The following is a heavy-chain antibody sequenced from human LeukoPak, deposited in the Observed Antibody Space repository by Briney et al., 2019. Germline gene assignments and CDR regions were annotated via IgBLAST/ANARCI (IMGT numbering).Heavy chain of an antibody. CDR2: ISRSSSYI. V-gene: IGHV3-21*04. Sequence: GGSLRLSCAASGFTFSSCTMHWVRQAPGKGLEWVSSISRSSSYIYYADSVKGRFTISRDNAKNSVYLQMNSLRAEDTALYYCAKDMGYNWNRGIDYWGQGTLVTVSS. J-gene: IGHJ4*02. CDR3: AKDMGYNWNRGIDY. CDR1: GFTFSSCT. D-gene: IGHD1/OR15-1a*01.